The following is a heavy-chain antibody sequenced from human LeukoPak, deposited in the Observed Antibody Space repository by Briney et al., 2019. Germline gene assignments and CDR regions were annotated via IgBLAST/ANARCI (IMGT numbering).Heavy chain of an antibody. D-gene: IGHD5-18*01. Sequence: ASVKVSCKASGYTFTSYDINWVRQATGQGLEWMGWMNPNSGNTGYAQKFQGRVTMTRNSSISTAYMELSSLRSEDTAVYYCARGGYSYGYNYYYYYMDVWGKGATVTVSS. CDR2: MNPNSGNT. J-gene: IGHJ6*03. CDR3: ARGGYSYGYNYYYYYMDV. CDR1: GYTFTSYD. V-gene: IGHV1-8*01.